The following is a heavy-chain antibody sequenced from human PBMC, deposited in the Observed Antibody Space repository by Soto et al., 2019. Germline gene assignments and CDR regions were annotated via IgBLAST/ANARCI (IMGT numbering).Heavy chain of an antibody. J-gene: IGHJ6*02. CDR1: GGSFRGYY. CDR2: INHSGSS. D-gene: IGHD3-10*01. CDR3: ARGEITLLGGMDV. V-gene: IGHV4-34*01. Sequence: SETLSLTCTVSGGSFRGYYWGWVRQPPGKGLEWIGEINHSGSSNYHPSLKSRVTISVATSKNQFSLTVNSVTPADTAVYYCARGEITLLGGMDVWGQGTTVTVSS.